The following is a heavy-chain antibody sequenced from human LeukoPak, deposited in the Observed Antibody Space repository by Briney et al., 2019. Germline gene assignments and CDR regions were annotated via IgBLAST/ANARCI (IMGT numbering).Heavy chain of an antibody. Sequence: PSETLSLTCTVSGGSISSYYWSWIRQSPGKGLEWIGYIYYSGYTNCNPSLRSRVTISVDTSKNQLSLKLNSMTVADTAMYYCARDDHGGNIWFDLWGQGTPVIVSS. V-gene: IGHV4-59*01. CDR2: IYYSGYT. CDR3: ARDDHGGNIWFDL. J-gene: IGHJ5*02. CDR1: GGSISSYY. D-gene: IGHD3-16*01.